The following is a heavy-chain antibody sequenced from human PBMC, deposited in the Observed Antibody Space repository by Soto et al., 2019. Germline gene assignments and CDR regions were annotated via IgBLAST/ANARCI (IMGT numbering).Heavy chain of an antibody. D-gene: IGHD3-3*01. Sequence: PGGSLRLSCAAPGFTFSSYGMHWVRQAPGKGLEWVAVISYDGSNKYYADSVKGRFTISRDNSKNTLYLQMNSLRAEDTAVYYCAKDLGERPFLEWLPHRGLGYWGQGTLVTVSS. V-gene: IGHV3-30*18. J-gene: IGHJ4*02. CDR1: GFTFSSYG. CDR3: AKDLGERPFLEWLPHRGLGY. CDR2: ISYDGSNK.